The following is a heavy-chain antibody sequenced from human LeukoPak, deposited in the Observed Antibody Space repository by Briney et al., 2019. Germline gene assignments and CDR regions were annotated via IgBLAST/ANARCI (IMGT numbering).Heavy chain of an antibody. Sequence: GASVKVSCKASGYTFTSYAMHWVRQAPGQRLEWMGWINAGNGNTKYSQKFQGRVTITRDTSASTAYMELSSLGSEDTAVYYCARGWLQRLFDYWGQGTLVTVSS. CDR1: GYTFTSYA. D-gene: IGHD5-24*01. V-gene: IGHV1-3*01. J-gene: IGHJ4*02. CDR3: ARGWLQRLFDY. CDR2: INAGNGNT.